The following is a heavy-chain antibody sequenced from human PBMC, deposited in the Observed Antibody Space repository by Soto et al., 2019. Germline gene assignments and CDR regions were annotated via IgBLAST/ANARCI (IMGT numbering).Heavy chain of an antibody. CDR2: ISNDGTSK. CDR3: AKGSTRWLESLLHY. J-gene: IGHJ4*02. Sequence: PGGSLRLSCAASGFTFNIFGMHWVRQAPGKGLEWVALISNDGTSKYYADSVRGRFTISRDSSKNTVFLQMDSLRADDTAVYYCAKGSTRWLESLLHYWGQGTLVTVSS. D-gene: IGHD5-12*01. V-gene: IGHV3-30*18. CDR1: GFTFNIFG.